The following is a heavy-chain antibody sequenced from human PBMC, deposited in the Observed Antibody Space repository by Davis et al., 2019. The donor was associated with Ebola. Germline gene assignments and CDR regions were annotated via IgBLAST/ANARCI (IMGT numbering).Heavy chain of an antibody. V-gene: IGHV1-69*13. Sequence: SVKVSCKASRETLSSYTISWVRQAPGQGLEWMGGIIPIFGTANYAQKFQGRVTITADESTSTAYMELSSLRSEDTAVYYCARGGGSYSLDYWGQGTLVTVSS. CDR3: ARGGGSYSLDY. CDR1: RETLSSYT. CDR2: IIPIFGTA. D-gene: IGHD1-26*01. J-gene: IGHJ4*02.